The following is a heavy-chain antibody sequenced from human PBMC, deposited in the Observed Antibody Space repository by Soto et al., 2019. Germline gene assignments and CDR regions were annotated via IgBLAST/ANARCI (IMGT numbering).Heavy chain of an antibody. V-gene: IGHV4-30-2*01. CDR2: IYHSGST. Sequence: SETLSLTCAVSGGSISSGGYSWSWIRQPPGKGLEWIGYIYHSGSTYYNPSLKSRVTISVDRSKNQFSLKLSSVTAADTAVYYCARAGTFGGLLADAFAIWGQGTMVTGSS. J-gene: IGHJ3*02. CDR1: GGSISSGGYS. CDR3: ARAGTFGGLLADAFAI. D-gene: IGHD3-10*01.